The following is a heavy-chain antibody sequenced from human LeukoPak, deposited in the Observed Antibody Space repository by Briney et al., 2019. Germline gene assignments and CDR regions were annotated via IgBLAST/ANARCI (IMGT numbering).Heavy chain of an antibody. Sequence: EASVKVSCKASGGTFSSYAISWVRQAPGQGLEWMGRIIPIFGTANYAQKLQGRVTITTDESTSTAYMELSSLRSEDTAVYYCARDRVRTAIPSYFDYWGQGTLVTVSS. V-gene: IGHV1-69*05. D-gene: IGHD2-21*02. CDR1: GGTFSSYA. J-gene: IGHJ4*02. CDR2: IIPIFGTA. CDR3: ARDRVRTAIPSYFDY.